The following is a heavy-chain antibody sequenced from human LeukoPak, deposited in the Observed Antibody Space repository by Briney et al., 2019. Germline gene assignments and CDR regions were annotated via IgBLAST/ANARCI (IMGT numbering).Heavy chain of an antibody. Sequence: ETLSLTCTVSGGSISTYYWNWIRQPPGKGLEWVSAISGSGDSTYYADSVKGRFTISRDNSKNTLFLQMNSLRAEDTAVYYCAKEMGYYGLRSYIHHHFDYWGQGTLVTVS. V-gene: IGHV3-23*01. CDR1: GGSISTYY. D-gene: IGHD3-10*01. CDR3: AKEMGYYGLRSYIHHHFDY. J-gene: IGHJ4*02. CDR2: ISGSGDST.